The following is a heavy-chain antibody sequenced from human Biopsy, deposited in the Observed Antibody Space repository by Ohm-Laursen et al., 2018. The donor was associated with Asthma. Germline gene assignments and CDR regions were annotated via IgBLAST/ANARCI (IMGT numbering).Heavy chain of an antibody. V-gene: IGHV1-2*04. CDR3: ARAPYSDAIDS. CDR2: ISLNTGDA. Sequence: SVKVSCKTSGFPFTAYYIHWVRQAPGQGLEWMGLISLNTGDANLAQKFRGWVTMTRDTSISTAYLVLSGLKSHDTAVYYCARAPYSDAIDSWGQGTLVAVSS. J-gene: IGHJ4*02. CDR1: GFPFTAYY. D-gene: IGHD1-26*01.